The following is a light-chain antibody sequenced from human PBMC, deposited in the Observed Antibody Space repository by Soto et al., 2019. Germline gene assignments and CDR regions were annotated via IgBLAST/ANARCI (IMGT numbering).Light chain of an antibody. J-gene: IGKJ1*01. CDR1: QSISSY. V-gene: IGKV1-39*01. CDR3: QQSYSTPQT. Sequence: DIQMTQSPSSLSASVGHRVTITCRASQSISSYLNWYQQKPGKAPKLLIYAASSLQSGVPSRFSGSGSGTDFTLTISNLQPEDFATYYCQQSYSTPQTFGQGTKVEIK. CDR2: AAS.